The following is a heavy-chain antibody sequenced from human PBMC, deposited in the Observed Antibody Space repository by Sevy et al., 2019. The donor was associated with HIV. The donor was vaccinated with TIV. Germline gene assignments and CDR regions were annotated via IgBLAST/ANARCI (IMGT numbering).Heavy chain of an antibody. Sequence: GGSLRLSCAASGFTFSSYDMHWVRQAPGKGLEWVAVISYDGSNKYYADSVKGRFTISRDNSKNTLYLQMNSLRAEDTAVYYCARVGNNYYDSSGFAFDIWGQGTMVTVSS. CDR1: GFTFSSYD. V-gene: IGHV3-30-3*01. CDR3: ARVGNNYYDSSGFAFDI. J-gene: IGHJ3*02. CDR2: ISYDGSNK. D-gene: IGHD3-22*01.